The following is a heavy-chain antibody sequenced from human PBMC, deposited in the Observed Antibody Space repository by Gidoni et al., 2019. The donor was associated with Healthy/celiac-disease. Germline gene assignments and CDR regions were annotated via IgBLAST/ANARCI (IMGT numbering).Heavy chain of an antibody. Sequence: QLQLQESGPGLVKPSETLSLTCTVSGGSISSSSYYWGWIRQPPGKGLEWIGSIYYSGSTYYNPSLKSRVTISVDTSKNQFSLKLSSVTAADTAVYYCARHSRLPKNWFDPWGQGTLVTVSS. J-gene: IGHJ5*02. CDR3: ARHSRLPKNWFDP. V-gene: IGHV4-39*01. D-gene: IGHD5-12*01. CDR1: GGSISSSSYY. CDR2: IYYSGST.